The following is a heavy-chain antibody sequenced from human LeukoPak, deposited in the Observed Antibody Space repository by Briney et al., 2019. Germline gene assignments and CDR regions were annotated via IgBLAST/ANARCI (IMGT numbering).Heavy chain of an antibody. CDR1: GGSISSYY. CDR3: ARETLWFGELLWFDY. CDR2: IFYSGST. Sequence: PSETLSLTCTVSGGSISSYYWSWIRQSPEKGLEWIGHIFYSGSTNYNPSLKSRVTISVDTSKNQFSLKLSSVTAADTAVYYCARETLWFGELLWFDYWGQGTLVTVSS. J-gene: IGHJ4*02. V-gene: IGHV4-59*12. D-gene: IGHD3-10*01.